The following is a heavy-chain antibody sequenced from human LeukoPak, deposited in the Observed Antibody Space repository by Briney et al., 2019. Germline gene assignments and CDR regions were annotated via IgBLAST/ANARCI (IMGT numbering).Heavy chain of an antibody. Sequence: GASVKVSCKASGYTFTGYYMHWLRQAPGQGLEWMGWINPNSGGTNYAQKFQGRVTMTRDTSISTAYMELSRLRSDDTAVYYCATDIVVVPAAMPPNDYWGQGTLVTVSS. V-gene: IGHV1-2*02. CDR3: ATDIVVVPAAMPPNDY. CDR2: INPNSGGT. D-gene: IGHD2-2*01. CDR1: GYTFTGYY. J-gene: IGHJ4*02.